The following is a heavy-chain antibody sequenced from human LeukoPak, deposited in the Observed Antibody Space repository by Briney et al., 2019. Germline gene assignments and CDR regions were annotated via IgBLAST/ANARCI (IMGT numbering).Heavy chain of an antibody. D-gene: IGHD3-10*01. CDR2: ISSSGSTI. Sequence: PGGSLRLSCAASGFTFSSYEMNWVRQAPGKGLEWVSYISSSGSTIYYADSVKGRFTISRDNAKNSLYLQMNSLRAEDTAVYYCAKEGSYYGSGSYLDYWGQGTLVTVSS. V-gene: IGHV3-48*03. CDR1: GFTFSSYE. CDR3: AKEGSYYGSGSYLDY. J-gene: IGHJ4*02.